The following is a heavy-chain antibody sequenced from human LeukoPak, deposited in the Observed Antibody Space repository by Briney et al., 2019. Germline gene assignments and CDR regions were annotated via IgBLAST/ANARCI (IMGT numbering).Heavy chain of an antibody. Sequence: PSQTLSLTCTVSGGSISSGSYYWSWTRQPAGKGLEWIGRICTSGSTNYNPSLKSRVTISVDTSKNQFSLKLSSVTAADSAVYYCARSMVVISVFDIWGQGTMVTVSS. D-gene: IGHD4/OR15-4a*01. CDR3: ARSMVVISVFDI. J-gene: IGHJ3*02. V-gene: IGHV4-61*02. CDR2: ICTSGST. CDR1: GGSISSGSYY.